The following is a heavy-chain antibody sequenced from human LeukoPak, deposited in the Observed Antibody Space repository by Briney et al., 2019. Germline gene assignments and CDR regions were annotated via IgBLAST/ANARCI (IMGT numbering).Heavy chain of an antibody. CDR2: IYYSGST. CDR3: ARHRGYYYGSGSYYFDY. CDR1: GGSISSSSYY. Sequence: PSETLSLTCAVSGGSISSSSYYWGWIRQPPGKGLEWIGSIYYSGSTYYNPSLKSRVTISVDTSKNQFSLKLSSVTAADTAVYYCARHRGYYYGSGSYYFDYWGQGTLVTVSS. V-gene: IGHV4-39*01. D-gene: IGHD3-10*01. J-gene: IGHJ4*02.